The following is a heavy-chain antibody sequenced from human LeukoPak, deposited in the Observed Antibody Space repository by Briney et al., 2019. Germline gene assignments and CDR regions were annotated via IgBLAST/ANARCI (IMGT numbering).Heavy chain of an antibody. D-gene: IGHD4-17*01. V-gene: IGHV4-39*01. CDR3: ARLMTTVAT. CDR2: VKYNGIT. J-gene: IGHJ4*02. Sequence: PSQTLSLTCTVSGGPIFSIPFYWGWIRQPPGKGLEWIASVKYNGITYYNPSLKSRVTISVDTSKNQFALKLTSVTAADTAIYYCARLMTTVATWGQGTLVTVSS. CDR1: GGPIFSIPFY.